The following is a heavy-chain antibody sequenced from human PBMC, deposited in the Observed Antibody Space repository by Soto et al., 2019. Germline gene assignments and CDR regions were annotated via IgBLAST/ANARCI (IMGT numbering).Heavy chain of an antibody. CDR3: ARVASAFIVGAIGWYFDL. J-gene: IGHJ2*01. V-gene: IGHV4-34*01. D-gene: IGHD1-26*01. CDR2: IKHSGST. Sequence: QVQLQQWGAGLLKPSETLSLTCAVYGGSFSGYYWSWIRQPPGKGLEWIGEIKHSGSTNYNPSLKSRVTISVDTSKNQFSLKLSSVTAADTAVYYCARVASAFIVGAIGWYFDLWGRGTLVTVSS. CDR1: GGSFSGYY.